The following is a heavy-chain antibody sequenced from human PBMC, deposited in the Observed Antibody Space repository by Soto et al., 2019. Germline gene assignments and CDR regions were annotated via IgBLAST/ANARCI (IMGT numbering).Heavy chain of an antibody. J-gene: IGHJ6*02. CDR2: ISSSCSYI. CDR3: LVSSRMYYYGMDV. D-gene: IGHD2-8*01. CDR1: GFTFSSYS. V-gene: IGHV3-21*01. Sequence: GGSLRLSCAASGFTFSSYSMSWVRQAPGKGLEWVSSISSSCSYIYYADSVKGRFTISRDNAKNSLYLRMNSLRAEDTAVYYCLVSSRMYYYGMDVWGQGTTVIVSS.